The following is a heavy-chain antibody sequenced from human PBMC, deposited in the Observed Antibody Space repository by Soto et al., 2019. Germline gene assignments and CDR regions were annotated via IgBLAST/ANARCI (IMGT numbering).Heavy chain of an antibody. Sequence: GGSLRFSCAASGFTFSNYAMSWVRQAPGKGLEWVSAISGSGGSTYYADSVKGRFTISRDNSKNTLYLQMNSLRAEDTAVYLCAYGRAPFKDDSNYLPDYWVQGTLVTVSS. CDR1: GFTFSNYA. CDR3: AYGRAPFKDDSNYLPDY. J-gene: IGHJ4*02. D-gene: IGHD4-4*01. V-gene: IGHV3-23*01. CDR2: ISGSGGST.